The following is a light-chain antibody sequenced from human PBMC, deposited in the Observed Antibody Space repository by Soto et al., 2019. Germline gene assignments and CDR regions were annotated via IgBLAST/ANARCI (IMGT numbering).Light chain of an antibody. Sequence: EIVLTEYPATLSLSPWERSTLSCVASQSVTTYLAWYQQKPGQPPRLLIYDASTRATGVPARFSGSGSGTDFTLTISSLEPEDFAVYYCQQYGSSPPWTFGQGTKVDIK. V-gene: IGKV3-11*01. CDR1: QSVTTY. J-gene: IGKJ1*01. CDR2: DAS. CDR3: QQYGSSPPWT.